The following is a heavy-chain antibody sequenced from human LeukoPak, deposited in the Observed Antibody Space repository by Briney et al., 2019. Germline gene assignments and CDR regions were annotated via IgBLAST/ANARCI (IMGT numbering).Heavy chain of an antibody. Sequence: GGSLRLSCAASGFTFSSYSMNWVRQAPGKGLEWIAVLYSGGSAYYADPVKGRFTISRDNSKNTLYLQIYSLRAEDTAIYYCARDSETETGWYYYGMDVWGQGTTVTVSS. CDR3: ARDSETETGWYYYGMDV. CDR2: LYSGGSA. V-gene: IGHV3-53*01. D-gene: IGHD1-1*01. J-gene: IGHJ6*02. CDR1: GFTFSSYS.